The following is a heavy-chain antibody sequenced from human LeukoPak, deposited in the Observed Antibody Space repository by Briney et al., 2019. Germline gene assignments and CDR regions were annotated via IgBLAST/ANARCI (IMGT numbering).Heavy chain of an antibody. CDR1: GGTFRTFA. CDR3: ASTGPYSSGWYHY. CDR2: ISAYNGNT. D-gene: IGHD6-19*01. Sequence: ASVKVSCKASGGTFRTFAISWVRQAPGQGLEWMGWISAYNGNTNYAQKLQGRVTMTTDTSTSTAYMELRSLRSDDTAVYYCASTGPYSSGWYHYWGQGTLVTVSS. J-gene: IGHJ4*02. V-gene: IGHV1-18*01.